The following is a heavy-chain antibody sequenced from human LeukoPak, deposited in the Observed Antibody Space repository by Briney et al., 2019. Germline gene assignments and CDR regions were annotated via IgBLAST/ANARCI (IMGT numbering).Heavy chain of an antibody. CDR2: IYYSGST. V-gene: IGHV4-59*11. Sequence: SETLSLTCTVSGGSISSHYWSWIRQPPGKGLEWIGYIYYSGSTNYNPSLKSRVTISVDTSKNQFPLKLSSVTAADTAVYYCARYKTLNWGFDYWGQGTLVTVSS. CDR1: GGSISSHY. CDR3: ARYKTLNWGFDY. J-gene: IGHJ4*02. D-gene: IGHD7-27*01.